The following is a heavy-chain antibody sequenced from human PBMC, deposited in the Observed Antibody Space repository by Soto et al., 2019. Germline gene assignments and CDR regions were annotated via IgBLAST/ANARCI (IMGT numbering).Heavy chain of an antibody. CDR1: GGTFSNSA. Sequence: QVQLVQSGAEVKKPGSSVKVSCKASGGTFSNSAVIWVRQAPGQGLEWMGGIIPIFGTVNYAQNFQGRVTITADDSTSTAFMELSSLRSDDTAVYFCARDCSPAGYFETSGYPYWGQGTLVTVSS. J-gene: IGHJ4*02. CDR2: IIPIFGTV. CDR3: ARDCSPAGYFETSGYPY. V-gene: IGHV1-69*12. D-gene: IGHD3-22*01.